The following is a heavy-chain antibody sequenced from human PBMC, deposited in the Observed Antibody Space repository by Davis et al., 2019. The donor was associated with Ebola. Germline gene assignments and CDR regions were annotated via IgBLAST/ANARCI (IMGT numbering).Heavy chain of an antibody. D-gene: IGHD2-8*02. Sequence: GESLKISCKDSGNSFTSHWIGWVRQMPGKGLEWMGIIYTGDSDTRYSPSFRGQVTISADKSIKTAFLQWSSLKASDTAMYYCASLRRTITGMDDGFDIWGRGTMVTVSS. J-gene: IGHJ3*02. V-gene: IGHV5-51*01. CDR2: IYTGDSDT. CDR1: GNSFTSHW. CDR3: ASLRRTITGMDDGFDI.